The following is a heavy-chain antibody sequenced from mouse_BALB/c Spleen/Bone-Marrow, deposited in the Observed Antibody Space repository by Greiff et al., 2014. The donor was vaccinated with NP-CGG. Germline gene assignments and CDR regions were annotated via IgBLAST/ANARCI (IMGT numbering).Heavy chain of an antibody. V-gene: IGHV1-63*02. CDR1: GYTFTNYW. CDR3: ARNYGYAMDY. J-gene: IGHJ4*01. Sequence: QVQLQQSGAELVRPGTSVKISCKASGYTFTNYWLGWVKQRPGHGLEWIGDIYPGGGYTNYNEKFKGKATLTADSSSSAAYMQLSSLTSDGSAVYFCARNYGYAMDYWGQGTSVTVSS. D-gene: IGHD1-1*01. CDR2: IYPGGGYT.